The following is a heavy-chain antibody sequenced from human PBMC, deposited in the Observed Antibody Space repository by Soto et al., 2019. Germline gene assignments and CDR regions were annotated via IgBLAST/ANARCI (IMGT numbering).Heavy chain of an antibody. V-gene: IGHV1-18*01. Sequence: QVQLVQSGPEVKKPGASVTLSCKASGYNFNNYGISWVRQAPGQGLEWMGWISGNNGNTKYGQKFQGRVSLTTDSSTSTAYMEMRSLRSDDTADYYCVRRVVTTLDDAIDIWGPGTRVTVSS. CDR1: GYNFNNYG. D-gene: IGHD2-21*02. CDR3: VRRVVTTLDDAIDI. CDR2: ISGNNGNT. J-gene: IGHJ3*02.